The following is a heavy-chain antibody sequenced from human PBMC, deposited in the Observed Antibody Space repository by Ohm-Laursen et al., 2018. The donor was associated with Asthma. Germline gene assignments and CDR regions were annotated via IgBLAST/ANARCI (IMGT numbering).Heavy chain of an antibody. CDR3: ARAFGDYEYFDY. CDR2: IYYSGST. CDR1: GGSVSSGSYY. J-gene: IGHJ4*02. D-gene: IGHD4-17*01. V-gene: IGHV4-61*01. Sequence: GTLSLTCTVSGGSVSSGSYYWSWIRQPPGKGLEWIGYIYYSGSTNYNPSLKSRVTISVDTSKNQFSLKLSSVTAADTAVYYCARAFGDYEYFDYWGQGTLVTVSS.